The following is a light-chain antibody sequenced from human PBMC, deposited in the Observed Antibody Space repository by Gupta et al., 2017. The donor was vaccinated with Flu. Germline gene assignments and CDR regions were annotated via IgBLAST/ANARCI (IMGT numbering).Light chain of an antibody. V-gene: IGKV1-39*01. J-gene: IGKJ1*01. CDR3: QQSYSTLRT. CDR2: AAS. CDR1: QSISSY. Sequence: DIQMTQSPSSLSASVGDRVTITCRASQSISSYLNWYQQKPGKAPKLLLYAASSLQSGVPSRFIGSGAGTDCTLTISSLQPEDFATNYYQQSYSTLRTCGPGTQVEIK.